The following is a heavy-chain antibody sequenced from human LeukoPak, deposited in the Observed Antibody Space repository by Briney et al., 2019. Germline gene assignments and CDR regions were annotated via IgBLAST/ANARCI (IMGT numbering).Heavy chain of an antibody. Sequence: GGSLRLSCAASGFTFSSYEMNWVRQAPGKGLEWVSYISSSGSTIYYADSLRGRFTISRDNAKTSLYLQMNSLRAEDTAVYYCASSPPRYYGSGSYYNDNYGMDVWGKGTTVTVSS. J-gene: IGHJ6*04. CDR3: ASSPPRYYGSGSYYNDNYGMDV. CDR1: GFTFSSYE. CDR2: ISSSGSTI. V-gene: IGHV3-48*03. D-gene: IGHD3-10*01.